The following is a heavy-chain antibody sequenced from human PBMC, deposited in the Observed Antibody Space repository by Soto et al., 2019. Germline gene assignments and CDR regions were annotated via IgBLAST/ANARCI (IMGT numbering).Heavy chain of an antibody. Sequence: GASVKVSCKVSGYTLTELSMHWVRQAPGKGLEWMGGFDPEDGETIYAQKFRGRVTMTEDTSTDTAYMELSSLRSEDTAVYYCATTHPKQLTRGGYFDYWGQGTLVTVSS. CDR3: ATTHPKQLTRGGYFDY. J-gene: IGHJ4*02. CDR1: GYTLTELS. CDR2: FDPEDGET. V-gene: IGHV1-24*01. D-gene: IGHD1-1*01.